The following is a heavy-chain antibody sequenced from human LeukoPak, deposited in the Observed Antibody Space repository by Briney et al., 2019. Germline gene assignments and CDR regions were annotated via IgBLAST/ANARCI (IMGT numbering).Heavy chain of an antibody. CDR3: ASSGYNREIDY. Sequence: ASVKVSCKASGYTFTGYYMHWVRQAPGQGLEWMGIINPSGGSTSYAQKFQGRVTMTRDMSTSTVHMELSSLRSEDTAVYYCASSGYNREIDYWGQGTLVTVSS. V-gene: IGHV1-46*03. CDR1: GYTFTGYY. J-gene: IGHJ4*02. D-gene: IGHD3-22*01. CDR2: INPSGGST.